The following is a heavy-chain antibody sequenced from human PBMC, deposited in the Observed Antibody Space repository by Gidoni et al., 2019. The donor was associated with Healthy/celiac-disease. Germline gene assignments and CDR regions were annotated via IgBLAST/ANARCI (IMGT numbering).Heavy chain of an antibody. D-gene: IGHD2-21*01. CDR2: IIPIFGTA. J-gene: IGHJ6*02. CDR1: GGTFSSYA. V-gene: IGHV1-69*06. Sequence: QVQLVQSGAEVKKPGSSVKVSCKASGGTFSSYAISWVRQAPGQGLEWMGGIIPIFGTANYAQKFQGRVTITVDKSTSTAYMELSSLRSEDTAVYYCARAQRVGLNGDVVLYYYYGMDVWGQGTTVTVSS. CDR3: ARAQRVGLNGDVVLYYYYGMDV.